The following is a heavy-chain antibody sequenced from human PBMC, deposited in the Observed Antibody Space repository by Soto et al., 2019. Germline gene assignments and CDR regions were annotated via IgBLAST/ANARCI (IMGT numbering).Heavy chain of an antibody. Sequence: QVQLLQSGGEVKKPGASVKVSCKASGYTFTSYGISWVRQAPGQGLEWMGWISAYNGNTNYAQKIQGRVTMTTDTSTSTAYMERRGLTSDDTAVYYCARDQYYYETSGYYHIDYWGQGSLVTVSS. CDR3: ARDQYYYETSGYYHIDY. CDR2: ISAYNGNT. J-gene: IGHJ4*02. D-gene: IGHD3-22*01. V-gene: IGHV1-18*04. CDR1: GYTFTSYG.